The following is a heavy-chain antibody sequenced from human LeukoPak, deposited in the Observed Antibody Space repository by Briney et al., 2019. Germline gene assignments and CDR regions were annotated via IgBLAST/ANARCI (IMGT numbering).Heavy chain of an antibody. Sequence: GGSLRLSCAASGFTFSSYEMNWVRQAPGKGLEWVSYISSSGSTIYYADSVKGRFTISRDNPKNSLFLQMNSLRAEDTAVYYCAKAYYDSSGHIWGQGTMVTVSS. D-gene: IGHD3-22*01. CDR2: ISSSGSTI. J-gene: IGHJ3*02. V-gene: IGHV3-48*03. CDR3: AKAYYDSSGHI. CDR1: GFTFSSYE.